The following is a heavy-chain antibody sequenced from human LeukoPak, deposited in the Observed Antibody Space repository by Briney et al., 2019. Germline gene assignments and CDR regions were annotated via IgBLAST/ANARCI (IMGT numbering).Heavy chain of an antibody. CDR1: GFTFSSYG. Sequence: KSGGSLRLSCAASGFTFSSYGMHWVRQAPGKGLEWVAVISYDGSNKYYADSVKGRFTISRDNSKNTLYLQMNSLRAEDTAVYYCAKWEAWVTATDYWGQGTLVTVSS. V-gene: IGHV3-30*18. D-gene: IGHD2-21*02. J-gene: IGHJ4*02. CDR2: ISYDGSNK. CDR3: AKWEAWVTATDY.